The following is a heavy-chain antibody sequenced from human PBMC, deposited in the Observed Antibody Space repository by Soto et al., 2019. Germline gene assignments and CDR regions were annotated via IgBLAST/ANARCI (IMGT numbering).Heavy chain of an antibody. D-gene: IGHD5-18*01. CDR1: GGTFSKDA. CDR2: LIPVFGSP. V-gene: IGHV1-69*01. Sequence: QVKLVQSGAEVKKPGSSVTVSCKTSGGTFSKDAINWVRQAPGQGLEWMGLLIPVFGSPIYAQKFQGRISITADESTSTAFMDLSSLRSEDTAVYYCTRVLGYTFEPGKTRYYAMDVWGQGTTVSVSS. J-gene: IGHJ6*02. CDR3: TRVLGYTFEPGKTRYYAMDV.